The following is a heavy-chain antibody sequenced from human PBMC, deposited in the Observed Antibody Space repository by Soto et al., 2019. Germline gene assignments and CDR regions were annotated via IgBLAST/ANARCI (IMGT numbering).Heavy chain of an antibody. CDR3: AKDWYSIFHSPTNMVV. D-gene: IGHD3-3*02. V-gene: IGHV3-23*01. CDR2: ISGSGGST. CDR1: GFTFSSYA. J-gene: IGHJ6*02. Sequence: QAGGSLRLSCAASGFTFSSYAMSWVRQAPGKGLEWVSAISGSGGSTYYADSVKGRFTISRDNSKNTLYLQMNSLRAEDTAVYYCAKDWYSIFHSPTNMVVWGQGTTVTVSS.